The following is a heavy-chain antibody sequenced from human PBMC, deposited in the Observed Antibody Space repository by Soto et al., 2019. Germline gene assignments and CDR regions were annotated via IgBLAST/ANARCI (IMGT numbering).Heavy chain of an antibody. J-gene: IGHJ6*02. CDR2: IYYSGST. CDR3: AREDPKIYDFWSGYLGGGYYGMDV. V-gene: IGHV4-31*03. Sequence: PSETLSLTCTVSGGSISSGGYYWSWIRQHPGKGLEWVGYIYYSGSTYYNPSLKSRVTISVDTSKNQFSLKLSSVTAADTAVYYCAREDPKIYDFWSGYLGGGYYGMDVWGQGTTVTVSS. D-gene: IGHD3-3*01. CDR1: GGSISSGGYY.